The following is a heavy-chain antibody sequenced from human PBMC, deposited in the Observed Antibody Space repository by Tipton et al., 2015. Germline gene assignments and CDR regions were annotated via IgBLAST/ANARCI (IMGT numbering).Heavy chain of an antibody. D-gene: IGHD3-22*01. CDR2: IYYTGST. CDR3: ARDRLNYYDSSGPVPYYAMDV. J-gene: IGHJ6*02. Sequence: TLSLTCTVSGGSISSSGYYWSWIRQHPGKGLEWIGYIYYTGSTYYNPSLKSRVTMSVDTSKNQFSLNLRSVTAADTAVYYCARDRLNYYDSSGPVPYYAMDVWGQGTTVTVSS. CDR1: GGSISSSGYY. V-gene: IGHV4-31*03.